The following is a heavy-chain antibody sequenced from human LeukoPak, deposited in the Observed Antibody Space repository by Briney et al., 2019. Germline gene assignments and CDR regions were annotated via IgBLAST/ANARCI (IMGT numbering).Heavy chain of an antibody. V-gene: IGHV4-34*01. J-gene: IGHJ4*02. D-gene: IGHD1-26*01. CDR1: GGSFSGYY. CDR2: INHSGST. Sequence: SETLSLTCAVYGGSFSGYYWSWIRQPPGKGLEWIGEINHSGSTNYDPSLKSRVTISVDPSKKQFSLTLNSVTTADTAVYYCARGVGKTVGASVWGQGTLVTVSS. CDR3: ARGVGKTVGASV.